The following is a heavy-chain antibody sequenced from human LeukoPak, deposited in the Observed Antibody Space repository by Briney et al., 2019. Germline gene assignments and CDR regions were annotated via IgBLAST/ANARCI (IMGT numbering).Heavy chain of an antibody. V-gene: IGHV1-69*13. CDR3: ARDSSYGGGGNWFDP. CDR1: GGTFSSYA. J-gene: IGHJ5*02. CDR2: IIPIFGTA. D-gene: IGHD4-23*01. Sequence: SVKVSCKAPGGTFSSYAISWVRQAPGQGLEWMGGIIPIFGTANYAQKFQGRVTITADESTSTAYMELSSLRSEDTAVYYCARDSSYGGGGNWFDPWGQGTLVTVSS.